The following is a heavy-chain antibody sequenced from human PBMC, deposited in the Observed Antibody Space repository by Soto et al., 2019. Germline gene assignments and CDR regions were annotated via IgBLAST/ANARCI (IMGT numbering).Heavy chain of an antibody. D-gene: IGHD2-21*01. J-gene: IGHJ4*02. CDR2: ISAYNGNT. Sequence: QVQLVQSGAEVKKPGASVKVSCKASGYTFTSYGISWVRQAPGQGLEWMGWISAYNGNTRYAQKLQGRVTMTTDTSSSTPSMELWTPRSDHTAGFYCSIGVVLEALDYWGQGTLVTVSS. CDR3: SIGVVLEALDY. V-gene: IGHV1-18*01. CDR1: GYTFTSYG.